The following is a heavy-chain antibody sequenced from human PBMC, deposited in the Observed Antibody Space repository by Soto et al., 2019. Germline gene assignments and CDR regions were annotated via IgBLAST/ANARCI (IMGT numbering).Heavy chain of an antibody. CDR1: GFTFTRYS. V-gene: IGHV3-21*06. CDR2: ISSTTNYI. CDR3: ARESEDLTSNFDY. Sequence: GGSLRLSCAASGFTFTRYSMKWVRQAPGKGLEWVSSISSTTNYIYYGDSMKGRFTISRDNAKNSLYLEMNSLRAEDTAVYYCARESEDLTSNFDYWGQGTLVTVSS. J-gene: IGHJ4*02.